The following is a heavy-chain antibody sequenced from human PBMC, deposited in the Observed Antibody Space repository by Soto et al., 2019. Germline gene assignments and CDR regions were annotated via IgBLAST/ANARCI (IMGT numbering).Heavy chain of an antibody. CDR1: GGSVSSGSYY. Sequence: SETLSLTCTVSGGSVSSGSYYWSWIRQPPGKGLEWIGYIYNSGSTNYKPSLKSRVTISVDTSKNQFSLKLSSVTAADTAVYYCARDQNYYGSGSGDYYYYGMDVWGQGTTVTVSS. J-gene: IGHJ6*02. CDR3: ARDQNYYGSGSGDYYYYGMDV. V-gene: IGHV4-61*01. D-gene: IGHD3-10*01. CDR2: IYNSGST.